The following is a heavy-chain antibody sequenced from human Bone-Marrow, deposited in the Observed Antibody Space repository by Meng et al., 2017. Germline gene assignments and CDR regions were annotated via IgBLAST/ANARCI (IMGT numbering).Heavy chain of an antibody. J-gene: IGHJ4*02. CDR1: RFRVTDAW. V-gene: IGHV3-15*01. CDR3: ATGAAAADH. Sequence: EVHLVESGGGLVKPGGSLRLSCVASRFRVTDAWMSWVRQAPGKGLEWVGRINSNRDGGTTDYAAPVKGRFTISRDDSKNTLYLQMNSLITEDTGVYFCATGAAAADHWGQGTLVTVSS. D-gene: IGHD6-13*01. CDR2: INSNRDGGTT.